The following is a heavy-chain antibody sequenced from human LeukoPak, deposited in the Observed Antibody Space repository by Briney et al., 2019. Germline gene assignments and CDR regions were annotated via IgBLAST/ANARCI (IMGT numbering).Heavy chain of an antibody. V-gene: IGHV3-7*03. Sequence: GGSLRLSCTASGFTFSRHWISWVRQTPGKGLEWVASINSDGSEGYYADVVKGRFTISRDNAKNSLYLQINSLRAEDTAVYYCARSSYSSSSSVWGQGTMVTVSS. D-gene: IGHD6-6*01. J-gene: IGHJ3*01. CDR2: INSDGSEG. CDR1: GFTFSRHW. CDR3: ARSSYSSSSSV.